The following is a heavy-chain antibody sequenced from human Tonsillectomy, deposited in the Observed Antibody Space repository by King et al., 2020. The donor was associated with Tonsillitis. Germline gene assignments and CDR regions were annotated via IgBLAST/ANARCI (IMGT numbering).Heavy chain of an antibody. CDR1: GYTFTGYY. CDR2: INPNSGGT. J-gene: IGHJ4*02. Sequence: QLVQSGAEVKKPGASVKVSCKPSGYTFTGYYMHWVRQAPGQGLEWMGWINPNSGGTNYAQKFQGRVTMTRDTSTSTAYMELSRLTSDDTAVYYCARDGASGYDPIPFDYWGQGTLVTVSS. CDR3: ARDGASGYDPIPFDY. D-gene: IGHD5-12*01. V-gene: IGHV1-2*02.